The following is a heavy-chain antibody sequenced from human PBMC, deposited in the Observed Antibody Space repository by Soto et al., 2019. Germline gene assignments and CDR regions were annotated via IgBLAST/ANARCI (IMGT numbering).Heavy chain of an antibody. CDR1: GFSLSTSGMC. Sequence: GSGPTLVNPTQTLTLTCTFSGFSLSTSGMCVSWIRQPPGKALEWLALIDWDDDKYYSTSLKTRLTISKDTSKNQVVLTMTNMDPVDTATYYCARXEIAARPLSHYYYGMDVWGQGTTVTVSS. J-gene: IGHJ6*02. CDR2: IDWDDDK. V-gene: IGHV2-70*01. D-gene: IGHD6-6*01. CDR3: ARXEIAARPLSHYYYGMDV.